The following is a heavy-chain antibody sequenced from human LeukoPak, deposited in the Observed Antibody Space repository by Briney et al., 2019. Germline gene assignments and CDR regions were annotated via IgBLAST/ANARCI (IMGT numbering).Heavy chain of an antibody. J-gene: IGHJ4*02. CDR1: GFTFSDAW. V-gene: IGHV3-15*06. Sequence: GGSLRLSCAASGFTFSDAWMSWVRQSPGKGLEWVGRIKTKSDGETTKYTAPVKGRFTISRDDSKNTLYLQMNSLKIEDTAVYYCTTNHFSWGQGTLVTVSS. CDR2: IKTKSDGETT. D-gene: IGHD3-3*02. CDR3: TTNHFS.